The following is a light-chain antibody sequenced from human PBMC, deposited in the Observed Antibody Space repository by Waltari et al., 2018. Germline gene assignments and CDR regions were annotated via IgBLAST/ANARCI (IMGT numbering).Light chain of an antibody. Sequence: DIQMTQSPSTLSASVGDRVTITCRASQRITIWLAWYQQKPGKAPKLLIYKASYLESGVPSRFSGSGSETEFTLTISSLQADDFATYYCQQYKTYPWTFGQGTKVEIK. V-gene: IGKV1-5*03. J-gene: IGKJ1*01. CDR2: KAS. CDR3: QQYKTYPWT. CDR1: QRITIW.